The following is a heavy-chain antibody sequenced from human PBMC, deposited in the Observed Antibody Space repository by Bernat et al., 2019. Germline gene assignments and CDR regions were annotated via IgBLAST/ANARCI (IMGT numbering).Heavy chain of an antibody. D-gene: IGHD2-15*01. CDR1: GGSFSGYY. V-gene: IGHV4-34*01. Sequence: QVQLQQWGAGLLKPSETLSLTCAVYGGSFSGYYWSWIRQPPGKGLEWIGEINHSGSTTYNPYLTGRGTISVGTTTNEFSLKLRSVTAAATAVNCCARGVVVVVAATRGWFDPRGQVTLVTVSS. CDR2: INHSGST. CDR3: ARGVVVVVAATRGWFDP. J-gene: IGHJ5*02.